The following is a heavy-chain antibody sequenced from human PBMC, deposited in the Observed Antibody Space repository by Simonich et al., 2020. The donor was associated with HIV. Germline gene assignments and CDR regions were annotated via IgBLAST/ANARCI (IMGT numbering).Heavy chain of an antibody. CDR3: ARRDRELILYFDY. J-gene: IGHJ4*02. Sequence: QVQLQQWGAGLLKPSETLSLTCAVYGGSYSGYYWSWIPQPPGKGLEWIGEINYSGITNYKSSLNSRATISVDKSKNQFSLKLSSVTAADTAIYYCARRDRELILYFDYWGQGNLVTVSS. D-gene: IGHD3-3*01. CDR1: GGSYSGYY. V-gene: IGHV4-34*01. CDR2: INYSGIT.